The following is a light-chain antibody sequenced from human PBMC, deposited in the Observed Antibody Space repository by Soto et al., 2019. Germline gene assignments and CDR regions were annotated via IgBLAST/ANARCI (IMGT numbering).Light chain of an antibody. V-gene: IGLV1-40*01. J-gene: IGLJ3*02. CDR3: QSYDNILSGAWV. CDR2: ANN. CDR1: RSNLGAGYD. Sequence: QSVLTQPPSVSGAPGQGITISCTGTRSNLGAGYDVHWYQQLPGAAPKLLIYANNKRPSGVLDRFSGSKSGTSASLATTGLQAEDEADYYCQSYDNILSGAWVFGGGTQLTVL.